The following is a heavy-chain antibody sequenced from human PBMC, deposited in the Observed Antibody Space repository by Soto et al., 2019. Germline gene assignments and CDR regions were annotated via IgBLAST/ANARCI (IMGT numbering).Heavy chain of an antibody. CDR1: GFTFSSYA. Sequence: EVQLLKSGGGLVQPGGSLRLSCAASGFTFSSYAMSWVRQAPGKGLEWVSAISGSGGSTYYADSVKGRFTISRDNSKNTLYLHMNSLRAEDTAVYYCAKASGWFGEFDYWGQGTLVTVSS. D-gene: IGHD3-10*01. V-gene: IGHV3-23*01. CDR2: ISGSGGST. J-gene: IGHJ4*02. CDR3: AKASGWFGEFDY.